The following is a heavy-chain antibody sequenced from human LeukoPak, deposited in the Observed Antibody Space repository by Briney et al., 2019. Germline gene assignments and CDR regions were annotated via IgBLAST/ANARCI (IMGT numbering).Heavy chain of an antibody. Sequence: ASVKVSCKASGGTFSSYDISWVRQAPGQGLEWMGGIMPMFGKANYAQKFQERVTITRDMSTSTAYMELSSLRSEDTAVYYCAAARDFWSWGQGTLVTVSS. J-gene: IGHJ4*02. D-gene: IGHD3-3*01. CDR3: AAARDFWS. CDR1: GGTFSSYD. V-gene: IGHV1-69*05. CDR2: IMPMFGKA.